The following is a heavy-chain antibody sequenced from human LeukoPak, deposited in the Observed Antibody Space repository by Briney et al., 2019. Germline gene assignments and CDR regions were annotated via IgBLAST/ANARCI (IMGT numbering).Heavy chain of an antibody. V-gene: IGHV1-69*01. CDR1: GGTFSSYA. Sequence: SVKVSCKASGGTFSSYAISWVRQAPGQGLEWVGGIIPIFGTANYAQKFQGRVTITADESTSTAYMELSSLRSEDTAVYYCARAGYYGSGEEGYYYYYMDVWGKGTTVTVSS. D-gene: IGHD3-10*01. J-gene: IGHJ6*03. CDR2: IIPIFGTA. CDR3: ARAGYYGSGEEGYYYYYMDV.